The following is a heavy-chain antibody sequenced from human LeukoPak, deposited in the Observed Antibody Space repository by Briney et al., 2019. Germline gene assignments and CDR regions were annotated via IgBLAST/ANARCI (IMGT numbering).Heavy chain of an antibody. J-gene: IGHJ4*02. CDR3: ARQGDSGRSYDY. Sequence: SETLSLTCTVSGGSISNYYWNWIRRPPGKGLEWIGYIYYSGSTNYNPSLKSRVTISLDTSKNQFSLNLRSVTAADTAVYFCARQGDSGRSYDYWGQGTLVTVSS. V-gene: IGHV4-59*08. CDR1: GGSISNYY. CDR2: IYYSGST. D-gene: IGHD3-22*01.